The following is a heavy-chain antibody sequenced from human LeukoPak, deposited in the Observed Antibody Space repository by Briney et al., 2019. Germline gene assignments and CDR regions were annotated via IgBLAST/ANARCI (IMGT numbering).Heavy chain of an antibody. CDR1: GFTFSSYA. J-gene: IGHJ4*02. V-gene: IGHV3-30-3*01. Sequence: PGGSLRLSCAASGFTFSSYAMHWVRQAPGKGLEWVAVISYDGSNKYYADPVKGRFTISRDNSKNTLYLQMNSLRAEDTAVYYCARDEDYWGSFDYWGQGTLVTVSS. CDR2: ISYDGSNK. CDR3: ARDEDYWGSFDY. D-gene: IGHD2-8*02.